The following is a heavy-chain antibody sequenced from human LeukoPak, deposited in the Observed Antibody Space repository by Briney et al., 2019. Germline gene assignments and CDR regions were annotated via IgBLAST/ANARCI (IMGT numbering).Heavy chain of an antibody. CDR1: GFTFSDYY. V-gene: IGHV3-23*01. J-gene: IGHJ5*02. D-gene: IGHD6-19*01. CDR3: AKLPHSSGWYGWFDP. Sequence: GGSLRLSCAASGFTFSDYYMSWIRQAPGKGLEWVSAISGSGGSTYYADSVKGRFTISRDNSKNTPYLQMNSLRAEDTAVYCCAKLPHSSGWYGWFDPWGQGTLVTVSS. CDR2: ISGSGGST.